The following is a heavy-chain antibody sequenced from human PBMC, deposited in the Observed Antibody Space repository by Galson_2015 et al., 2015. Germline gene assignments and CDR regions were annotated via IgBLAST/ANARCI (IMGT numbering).Heavy chain of an antibody. CDR1: GFTFSDYY. J-gene: IGHJ6*02. CDR3: ARGDYGTTIYYGMDV. V-gene: IGHV3-11*05. CDR2: ISSSSSYT. Sequence: SLRLSCAASGFTFSDYYMSWIRQAPGKGLERVSYISSSSSYTNYADSVEGRFTISRDNAKNSLYLQMNSLRAEDTAVYYCARGDYGTTIYYGMDVWGQGTTVTVSS. D-gene: IGHD1-7*01.